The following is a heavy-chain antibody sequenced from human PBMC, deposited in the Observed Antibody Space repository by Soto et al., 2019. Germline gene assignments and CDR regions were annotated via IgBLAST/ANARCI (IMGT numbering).Heavy chain of an antibody. CDR1: GGSISSSSYY. CDR3: ARQPHYDFWSGHIDNKGVIDY. Sequence: PSETLSLTCTASGGSISSSSYYWGWIRQPPGKGLEWIGSIYYSGSTYYNPSLKSRVTISVDTSKNQFSLKLSSVTAADTAVYYCARQPHYDFWSGHIDNKGVIDYWGQGTLVTVSS. CDR2: IYYSGST. D-gene: IGHD3-3*01. J-gene: IGHJ4*02. V-gene: IGHV4-39*01.